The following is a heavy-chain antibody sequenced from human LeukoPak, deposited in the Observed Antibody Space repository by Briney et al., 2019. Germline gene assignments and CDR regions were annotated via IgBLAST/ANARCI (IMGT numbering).Heavy chain of an antibody. D-gene: IGHD6-19*01. V-gene: IGHV3-48*01. CDR1: GFTFSSYS. CDR2: ISSSSSTI. CDR3: ARVPPAVVDAFDI. J-gene: IGHJ3*02. Sequence: GGSLRLSCAASGFTFSSYSMNWVRQAPGKGLEWVSYISSSSSTIYYADSVKGRFPISRDNAKNSLYLQMTSLRAEDTPVYYCARVPPAVVDAFDIWGQGTMVTVSS.